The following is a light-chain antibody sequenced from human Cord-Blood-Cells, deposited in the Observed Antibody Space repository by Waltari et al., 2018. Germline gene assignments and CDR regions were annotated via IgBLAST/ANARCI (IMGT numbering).Light chain of an antibody. J-gene: IGKJ1*01. V-gene: IGKV1-39*01. CDR3: EQSYSTPGT. CDR1: QSISIY. CDR2: AAS. Sequence: IQMTQSPSSLSASVGDRVTITYRASQSISIYLNWYQQEPGKAPKLLIYAASSLQSGVPSRFSGSGSGTDFTFTISSLQPEDSATYYCEQSYSTPGTFGPGTKVEIK.